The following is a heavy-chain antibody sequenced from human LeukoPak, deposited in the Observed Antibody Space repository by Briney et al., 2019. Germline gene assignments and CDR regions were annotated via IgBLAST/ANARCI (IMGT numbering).Heavy chain of an antibody. V-gene: IGHV1-8*03. J-gene: IGHJ5*02. CDR3: ARGSGFWSGSYWFDP. CDR1: GYTFTSYD. D-gene: IGHD3-3*01. CDR2: MNPNSGNT. Sequence: ASVKVSCKASGYTFTSYDINWVRQATGQGLEWMGWMNPNSGNTGYAQKFQGRVTITRNTSISTAYMELSSLRSEDTAVYYCARGSGFWSGSYWFDPWGQGTLVTVSS.